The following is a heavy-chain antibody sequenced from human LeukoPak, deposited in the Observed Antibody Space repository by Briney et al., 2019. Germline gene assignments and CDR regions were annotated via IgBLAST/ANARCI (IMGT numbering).Heavy chain of an antibody. CDR3: VAMLRGVGS. V-gene: IGHV3-72*01. J-gene: IGHJ5*02. CDR1: GFTFSDHY. CDR2: IRNKANSYTT. D-gene: IGHD3-10*01. Sequence: GGSLRLSCAASGFTFSDHYMDWVRQAPGKGLEWVGRIRNKANSYTTKYAAAVKGRFTISRDDSKNSLYLQVNSLKTEDTAVYHCVAMLRGVGSWGQGTLVTVSS.